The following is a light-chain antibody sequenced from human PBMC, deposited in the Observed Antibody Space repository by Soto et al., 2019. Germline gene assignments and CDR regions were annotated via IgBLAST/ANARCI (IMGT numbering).Light chain of an antibody. Sequence: EIVMTQSPATLSVSPGERATLSCRASQSVSSSLAWYQQKPGQAPRLLIYGASTRATGIPARFSGSGSGTEFTLTISSLQSEAFAVYYCQQYNNWWTFGQGTKVEIK. CDR1: QSVSSS. J-gene: IGKJ1*01. CDR2: GAS. V-gene: IGKV3-15*01. CDR3: QQYNNWWT.